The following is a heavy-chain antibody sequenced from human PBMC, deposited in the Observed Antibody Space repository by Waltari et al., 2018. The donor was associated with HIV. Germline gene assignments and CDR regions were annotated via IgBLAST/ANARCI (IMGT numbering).Heavy chain of an antibody. CDR2: VFLSGST. J-gene: IGHJ2*01. CDR1: GGSISSSHYY. D-gene: IGHD2-21*01. V-gene: IGHV4-61*02. Sequence: QVQLQESGPRLVKSSQTLSLTCTVSGGSISSSHYYWSRVRRPAGKGLEWIGRVFLSGSTNYNPSLKSRISMSIDPSKNQFSLNLRSVTAEDTATYFCARRYCGRACNDFYYFDLWGRGTLVTVSS. CDR3: ARRYCGRACNDFYYFDL.